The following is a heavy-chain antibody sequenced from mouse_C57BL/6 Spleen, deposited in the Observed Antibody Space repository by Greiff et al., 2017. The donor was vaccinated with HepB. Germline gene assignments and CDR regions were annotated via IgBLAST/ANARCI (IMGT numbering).Heavy chain of an antibody. CDR2: INPSTGGT. Sequence: EVQLQQSGPELVKPGASVKISCQASGYSFTGYYMNWVKQSPEKSLEWIGEINPSTGGTTYNQKFKAKATLTVDKSSSTAYMQLKSLTSEDSAVYYCAIGYDYDFDYWGQGTTLTVSS. CDR3: AIGYDYDFDY. J-gene: IGHJ2*01. CDR1: GYSFTGYY. V-gene: IGHV1-42*01. D-gene: IGHD2-4*01.